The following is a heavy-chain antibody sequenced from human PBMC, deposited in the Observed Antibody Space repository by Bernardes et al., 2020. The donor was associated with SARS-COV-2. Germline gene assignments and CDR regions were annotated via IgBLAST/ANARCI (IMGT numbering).Heavy chain of an antibody. D-gene: IGHD5-12*01. CDR3: LSGFDSGC. J-gene: IGHJ4*02. CDR2: INQDGSVK. Sequence: GGSLRLSCVVSGFTFSNYCMTWVRQAPGKGLEWLANINQDGSVKYYEDSVKGRFTVSRDNAKTSVFLQMNSLRGDETAVYYCLSGFDSGCGGQGALVTVSS. CDR1: GFTFSNYC. V-gene: IGHV3-7*03.